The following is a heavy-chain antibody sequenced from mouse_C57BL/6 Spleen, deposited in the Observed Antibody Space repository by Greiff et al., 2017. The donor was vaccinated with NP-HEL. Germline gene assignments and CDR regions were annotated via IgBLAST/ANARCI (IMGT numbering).Heavy chain of an antibody. V-gene: IGHV5-4*03. CDR3: ARYYYGSLAWFAY. CDR2: ISDGGSYT. J-gene: IGHJ3*01. Sequence: EVKLVESGGGLVKPGGSLKLSCAASGFTFSSYAMSWVRQTPEKRLEWVATISDGGSYTYYPDNVKGRFTISRDNAKNNLYLQMSHLKSEDTAMYDCARYYYGSLAWFAYWGQGTLVTVSA. CDR1: GFTFSSYA. D-gene: IGHD1-1*01.